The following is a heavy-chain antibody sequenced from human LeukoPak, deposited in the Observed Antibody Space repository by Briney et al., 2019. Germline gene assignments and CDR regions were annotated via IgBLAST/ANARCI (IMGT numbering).Heavy chain of an antibody. J-gene: IGHJ4*02. Sequence: GGSLRLSCAVSGFTFSDYAMSWVRQAPGKGLEWVSVISGTGSATYYTDSVKGRFTISRDNSKNTLYLQMNRLRVEDTAVYYCARAMPFDYWGQGTLVTVSS. V-gene: IGHV3-23*01. CDR2: ISGTGSAT. CDR1: GFTFSDYA. D-gene: IGHD2-2*01. CDR3: ARAMPFDY.